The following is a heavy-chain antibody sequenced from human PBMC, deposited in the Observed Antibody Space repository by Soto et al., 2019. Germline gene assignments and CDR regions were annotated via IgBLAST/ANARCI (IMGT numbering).Heavy chain of an antibody. Sequence: ASVKVSCKVSGYTLTELSMHLVRQAPGKGLEWMGGFDPEDGETIYAQKLQGRVTMTEDTSTDTAYMELSSLRSEDTAVYYCATFTDTAMAIYYYYYGMDVWGQGTTVTVSS. D-gene: IGHD5-18*01. CDR3: ATFTDTAMAIYYYYYGMDV. CDR2: FDPEDGET. CDR1: GYTLTELS. V-gene: IGHV1-24*01. J-gene: IGHJ6*02.